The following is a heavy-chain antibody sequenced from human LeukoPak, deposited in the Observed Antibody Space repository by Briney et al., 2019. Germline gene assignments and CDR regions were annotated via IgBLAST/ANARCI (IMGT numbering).Heavy chain of an antibody. V-gene: IGHV3-48*01. CDR1: GFTFSTYT. J-gene: IGHJ3*02. CDR3: ARGPYGDYVDAFDI. Sequence: GGSLRLSCAASGFTFSTYTMNWVRQAPGKGLEWVSYISDSSSIIYYADSVKGRFTISRDNAKNSLYLQMSTLRAEDTAMYYCARGPYGDYVDAFDIWGQGTMVTVSS. CDR2: ISDSSSII. D-gene: IGHD4-17*01.